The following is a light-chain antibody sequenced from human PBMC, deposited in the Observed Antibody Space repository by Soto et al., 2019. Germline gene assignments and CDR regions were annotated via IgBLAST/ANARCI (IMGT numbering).Light chain of an antibody. CDR3: QQYNSYHWT. CDR1: QSISTW. V-gene: IGKV1-5*01. J-gene: IGKJ1*01. Sequence: DIQMTQSPSTLSASVGDRVTITCRASQSISTWLAWYQQKPGKAPKLLIYDASSLDSGVPSRFSGSGSGTEFTLTISSLPPDDVATYYCQQYNSYHWTFGEGTKVEIK. CDR2: DAS.